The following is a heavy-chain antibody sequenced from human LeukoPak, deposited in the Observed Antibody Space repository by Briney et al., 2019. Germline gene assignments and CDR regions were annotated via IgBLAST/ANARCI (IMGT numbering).Heavy chain of an antibody. CDR2: INAGDGNT. Sequence: GSLRVSCKASGYTFTSYAMHWVRQAPGQRLEWMAWINAGDGNTKYSQKFKGRVTITRDTSASTAYMEMSSLRSEDTAVYYCGRGGRKKKITPWGQGTLVTVSS. D-gene: IGHD2-15*01. V-gene: IGHV1-3*01. J-gene: IGHJ5*02. CDR1: GYTFTSYA. CDR3: GRGGRKKKITP.